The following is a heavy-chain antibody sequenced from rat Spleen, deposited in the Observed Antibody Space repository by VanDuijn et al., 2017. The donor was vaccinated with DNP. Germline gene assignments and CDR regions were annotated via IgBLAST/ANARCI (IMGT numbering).Heavy chain of an antibody. J-gene: IGHJ3*01. CDR2: IIYDGTRT. D-gene: IGHD1-11*01. V-gene: IGHV5S10*01. Sequence: EVQLVESGGGLVQPGRSLKLSCAASGFTFSSFPMAWVRQGPKKGLEWVATIIYDGTRTYYRDSVKGRFTISRDNAENTLFLQMDSLRSEDTATYYCATGVYGGYEDWFAYWGQGTLVTVSS. CDR3: ATGVYGGYEDWFAY. CDR1: GFTFSSFP.